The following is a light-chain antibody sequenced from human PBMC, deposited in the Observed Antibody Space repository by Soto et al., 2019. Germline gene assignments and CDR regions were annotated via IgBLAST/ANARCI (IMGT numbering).Light chain of an antibody. CDR1: QDISNY. CDR3: LQYYNIPRT. Sequence: DIQMTQSPSSLSASVGDRVTITCQASQDISNYLNWYQQKPGKAPKLLIYDASNLGTGVPSRFSGSGSGTDFTFTISSLQPEDIATYYCLQYYNIPRTFGPGTKVDIQ. J-gene: IGKJ3*01. CDR2: DAS. V-gene: IGKV1-33*01.